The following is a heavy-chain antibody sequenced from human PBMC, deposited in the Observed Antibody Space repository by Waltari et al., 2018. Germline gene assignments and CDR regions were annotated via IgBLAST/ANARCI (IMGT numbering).Heavy chain of an antibody. CDR2: IRYDGSNK. V-gene: IGHV3-30*02. D-gene: IGHD6-13*01. CDR1: GVTFSSYG. CDR3: AKTLSSSWYTGLGMDV. Sequence: QVQLVESGGGVVQPGGSLRLSCAASGVTFSSYGMHWVRRVPGKGLEWVAFIRYDGSNKYYADSVKGRFTISRDNSKNTLYLQMNSLRAEDTAVYYCAKTLSSSWYTGLGMDVWGQGTTVTVSS. J-gene: IGHJ6*02.